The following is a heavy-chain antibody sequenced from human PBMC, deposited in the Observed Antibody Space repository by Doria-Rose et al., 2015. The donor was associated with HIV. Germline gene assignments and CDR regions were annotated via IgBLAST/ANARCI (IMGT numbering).Heavy chain of an antibody. CDR2: ISYDGTNK. CDR1: GFTFSSYA. D-gene: IGHD4-17*01. CDR3: ARDWDDYGDFDY. Sequence: ASGFTFSSYAMHWVRQAPGKGLEWVAVISYDGTNKYYSDSVKGRFTISRDNSKFTLYLQMNNLRAEDTAVYYCARDWDDYGDFDYWGQGTLVIVSS. J-gene: IGHJ4*02. V-gene: IGHV3-30-3*01.